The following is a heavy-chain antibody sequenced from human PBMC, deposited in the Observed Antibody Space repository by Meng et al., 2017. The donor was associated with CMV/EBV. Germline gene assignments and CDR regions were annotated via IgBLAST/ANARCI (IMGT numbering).Heavy chain of an antibody. CDR2: ISSSGSTI. Sequence: GGSLRLSCAASGFTFSSYGMHWVRQAPGKGLEWVSYISSSGSTIYYADSVKGRFTISRDNAKNSLYLQMNSLRAEDTAVYYCARSQRDYFDYWGQGTLVTVSS. J-gene: IGHJ4*02. CDR1: GFTFSSYG. CDR3: ARSQRDYFDY. V-gene: IGHV3-48*04.